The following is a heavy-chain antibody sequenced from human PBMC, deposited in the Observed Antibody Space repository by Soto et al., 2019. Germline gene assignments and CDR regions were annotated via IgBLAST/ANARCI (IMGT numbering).Heavy chain of an antibody. D-gene: IGHD6-19*01. Sequence: QVQLVQSGAEVKKPGASVRVSCEASGYTFTSYGISWVRQAPGQGLEWMGWISVYSGSTNYAQKLQGRVTMTTDRSTRAVYMELRSLRSDDTAVYYCARDWWGLAVPDYHYYAMDVWGQGTTVTVS. V-gene: IGHV1-18*04. J-gene: IGHJ6*02. CDR1: GYTFTSYG. CDR2: ISVYSGST. CDR3: ARDWWGLAVPDYHYYAMDV.